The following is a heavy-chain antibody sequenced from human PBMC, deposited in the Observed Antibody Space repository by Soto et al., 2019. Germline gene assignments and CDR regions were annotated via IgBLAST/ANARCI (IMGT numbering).Heavy chain of an antibody. J-gene: IGHJ4*02. V-gene: IGHV3-23*01. CDR3: AKGRGFSGYDAFDY. D-gene: IGHD5-12*01. CDR1: GFTFSSYA. Sequence: GGSLRLSCAASGFTFSSYAMSWVRQAPGKGLEWVSTISGSGGTTYYADSVKGRFTISRDNSKNTLDLQMSSLRAEDPAVYYCAKGRGFSGYDAFDYWGQGTLVTVSS. CDR2: ISGSGGTT.